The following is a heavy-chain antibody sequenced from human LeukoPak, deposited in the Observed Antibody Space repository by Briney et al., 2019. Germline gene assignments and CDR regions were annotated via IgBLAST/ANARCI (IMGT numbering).Heavy chain of an antibody. J-gene: IGHJ6*03. D-gene: IGHD6-13*01. V-gene: IGHV3-11*04. Sequence: KPGGSLRLSCAASGFTFSDYYMSWIRQAPGKALEWVSYVSSGSSTIYYADSVKGRFTISRDNSKNTLYLQMNSLRAEDTAVYYCAREGTKYSSTYYYYLDVWGKGTTVTVSS. CDR3: AREGTKYSSTYYYYLDV. CDR2: VSSGSSTI. CDR1: GFTFSDYY.